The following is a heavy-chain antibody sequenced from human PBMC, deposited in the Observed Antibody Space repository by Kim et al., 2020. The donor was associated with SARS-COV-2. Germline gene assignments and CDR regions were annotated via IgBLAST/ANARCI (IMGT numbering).Heavy chain of an antibody. D-gene: IGHD3-3*01. CDR2: IFSGGDT. CDR3: ARGTVGAFGDY. CDR1: GFAVTNNF. J-gene: IGHJ4*02. Sequence: GGSLRLSCAASGFAVTNNFMSWVRQAPGKGLEWVSVIFSGGDTSYADSVKGRFTVSRDTSKNTVYLQMNSLRAEDTAVYYCARGTVGAFGDYWGQGILVAVSS. V-gene: IGHV3-66*01.